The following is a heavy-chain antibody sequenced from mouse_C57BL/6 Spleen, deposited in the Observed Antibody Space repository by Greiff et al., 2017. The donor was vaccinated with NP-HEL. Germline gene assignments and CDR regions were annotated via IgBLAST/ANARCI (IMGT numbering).Heavy chain of an antibody. Sequence: QVQLKESGAELVRPGTSVKVSCKASGYAFTNYLIEWVKQRPGQGLEWIGVINPGSGGTNYNEKFKGKATLTADKSSSTAYMQLSSLTSEDSAVYFCARTPYYHEGYYFDYWGQGTTLTVSS. J-gene: IGHJ2*01. CDR3: ARTPYYHEGYYFDY. D-gene: IGHD1-1*01. V-gene: IGHV1-54*01. CDR1: GYAFTNYL. CDR2: INPGSGGT.